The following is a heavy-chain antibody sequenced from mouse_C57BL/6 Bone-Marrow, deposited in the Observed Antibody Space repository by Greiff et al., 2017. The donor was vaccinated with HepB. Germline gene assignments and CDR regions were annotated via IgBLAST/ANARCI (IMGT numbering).Heavy chain of an antibody. Sequence: EVQVVESGGGLVQPGGSLKLSCAASGFTFSDYYMYWVRQTPEKRLEWVAYISNGGGSTYYPDTVKGRFTISRDNAKNTLYLQMSRLKSEDTAMYYCERQHYDYGFAYWGQGTLVTVSA. CDR2: ISNGGGST. CDR3: ERQHYDYGFAY. V-gene: IGHV5-12*01. D-gene: IGHD2-4*01. CDR1: GFTFSDYY. J-gene: IGHJ3*01.